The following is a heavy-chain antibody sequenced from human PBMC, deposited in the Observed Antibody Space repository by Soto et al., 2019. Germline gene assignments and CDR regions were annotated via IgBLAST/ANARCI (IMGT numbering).Heavy chain of an antibody. CDR1: GFTFSMFS. D-gene: IGHD6-19*01. J-gene: IGHJ4*02. CDR2: ISSNGDST. CDR3: ARTYSSGYGYFDY. V-gene: IGHV3-64*04. Sequence: PGGSLRLSCSASGFTFSMFSMHWVRQAPGKGLEYVSGISSNGDSTYYADSVKGRFTISRDNSKNKLYLQMNSLRAEDTAVYYCARTYSSGYGYFDYWGQGTPVTVYS.